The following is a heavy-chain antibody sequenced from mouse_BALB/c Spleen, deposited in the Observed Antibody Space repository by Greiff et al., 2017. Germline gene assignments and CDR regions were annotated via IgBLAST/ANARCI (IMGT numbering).Heavy chain of an antibody. D-gene: IGHD1-1*01. V-gene: IGHV1S137*01. CDR3: ARYYYGSSYGYFDY. CDR1: GYTFTDYA. Sequence: VQLHQSGAELVRPGVSVKISCKGSGYTFTDYAMHWVKQSHAKSLEWIGVISTYYGDASYNQKFKGKATMTVDKSSSTAYMELARLTSEDSAIYYCARYYYGSSYGYFDYWGQGTTLTVSS. CDR2: ISTYYGDA. J-gene: IGHJ2*01.